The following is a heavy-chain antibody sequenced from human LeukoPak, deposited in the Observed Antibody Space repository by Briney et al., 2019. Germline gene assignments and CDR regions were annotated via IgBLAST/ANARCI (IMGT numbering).Heavy chain of an antibody. CDR3: ASTLAAAAGTELDY. Sequence: GASVKVSCKASGGTFSSYAISWVRQAPGQGLEWMGGIIPIFGTANYAQKFQGRVTITADESTSTAYMELSSLRSEDTAVYYCASTLAAAAGTELDYWGQGTLVTVSS. CDR1: GGTFSSYA. CDR2: IIPIFGTA. J-gene: IGHJ4*02. V-gene: IGHV1-69*01. D-gene: IGHD6-13*01.